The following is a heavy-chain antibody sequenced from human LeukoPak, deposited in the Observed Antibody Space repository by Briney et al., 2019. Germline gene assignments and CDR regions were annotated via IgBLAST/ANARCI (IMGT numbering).Heavy chain of an antibody. Sequence: GGSLRLSCAASGFSFSTQRMHWVRQAPGKGLGWVSYINTDERITGYADSVKGRSTISRDNAKNTLYLQMNSLRAEDTARYCCFREGGDWGQGTLVTVSS. CDR3: FREGGD. V-gene: IGHV3-74*01. D-gene: IGHD3-10*01. J-gene: IGHJ4*02. CDR2: INTDERIT. CDR1: GFSFSTQR.